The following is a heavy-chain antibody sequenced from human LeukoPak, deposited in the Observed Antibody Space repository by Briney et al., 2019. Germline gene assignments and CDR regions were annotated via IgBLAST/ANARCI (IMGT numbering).Heavy chain of an antibody. J-gene: IGHJ4*02. CDR3: ARDGPSAFSFDY. CDR1: GFTVSSNS. CDR2: IYSDNT. Sequence: PGGSLRLSCTVSGFTVSSNSMSWVRPAPGKGLEWVSFIYSDNTHYSDSVKGRFTISRDNSKNTLYLQMNSLRAEDTAVYYCARDGPSAFSFDYWGQGTLVTVSS. D-gene: IGHD2/OR15-2a*01. V-gene: IGHV3-53*01.